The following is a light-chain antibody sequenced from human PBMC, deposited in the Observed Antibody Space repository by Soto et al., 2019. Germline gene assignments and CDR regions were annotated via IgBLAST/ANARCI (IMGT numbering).Light chain of an antibody. CDR3: SSKRDSSTLFV. CDR1: SSDVGAYNY. Sequence: QSVLTQPASVSGSPGQSITISCTGTSSDVGAYNYVSWYQHHPGKVPKLSIYEVTNRPSGVSDRFSGSKSGNTASLTISGLPAEDEADYYCSSKRDSSTLFVFGTGTKVTVL. CDR2: EVT. V-gene: IGLV2-14*01. J-gene: IGLJ1*01.